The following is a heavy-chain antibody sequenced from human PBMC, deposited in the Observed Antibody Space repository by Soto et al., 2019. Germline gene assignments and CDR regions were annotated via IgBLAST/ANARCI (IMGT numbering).Heavy chain of an antibody. V-gene: IGHV3-33*01. CDR3: ARDQTDSGGYSDS. CDR2: IWNDGSNE. J-gene: IGHJ4*02. Sequence: PEGSVRVSCEASGFTLSTYGIHWVLQAPGKGLEWVAIIWNDGSNEYYADSVKGRFTISRDNSKNTLYLQLSNLRAEDTAVYFCARDQTDSGGYSDSWGQVTLVTVAS. CDR1: GFTLSTYG. D-gene: IGHD3-22*01.